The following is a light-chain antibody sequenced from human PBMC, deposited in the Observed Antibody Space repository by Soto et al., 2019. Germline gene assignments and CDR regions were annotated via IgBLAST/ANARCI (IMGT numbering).Light chain of an antibody. Sequence: QSALTQPPSASGFPGQSVTISCTGTSSDVGYYDYVSWYQQHPGKAPKLVIYEVTKRPSGVPDRVSASKSGNTASLTVSGLRAEDEADYYCSSYAGSNNFVFGSGTKVTLL. CDR2: EVT. J-gene: IGLJ1*01. CDR3: SSYAGSNNFV. V-gene: IGLV2-8*01. CDR1: SSDVGYYDY.